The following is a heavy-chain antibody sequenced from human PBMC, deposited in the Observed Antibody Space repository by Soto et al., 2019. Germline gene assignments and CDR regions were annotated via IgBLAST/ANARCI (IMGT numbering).Heavy chain of an antibody. Sequence: ASVKVSCKASGYTFTGYYMHWVRQAPGQGLEWMGWINPNSGGTNYAQKFQGRVTMTRDTSISTAYMELSRLRSDDTAVYYCARSRAVVPAAHFDDWGQGTLVTVSS. J-gene: IGHJ4*02. CDR3: ARSRAVVPAAHFDD. V-gene: IGHV1-2*02. D-gene: IGHD2-2*01. CDR2: INPNSGGT. CDR1: GYTFTGYY.